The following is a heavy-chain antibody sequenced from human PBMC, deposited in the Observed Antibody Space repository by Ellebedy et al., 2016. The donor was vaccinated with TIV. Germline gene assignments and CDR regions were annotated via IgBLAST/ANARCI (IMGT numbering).Heavy chain of an antibody. CDR2: ICTYNGNT. CDR3: ARDRVPGITGEFDY. V-gene: IGHV1-18*01. CDR1: GYTFSSYG. D-gene: IGHD1-7*01. J-gene: IGHJ4*02. Sequence: ASVKVSXXASGYTFSSYGISWVRQVPGQGLEWMGWICTYNGNTYYSQKLQGRVTMTTDSSTSTAYMELRSLTSDDTALYYCARDRVPGITGEFDYWGQGTLVTVSS.